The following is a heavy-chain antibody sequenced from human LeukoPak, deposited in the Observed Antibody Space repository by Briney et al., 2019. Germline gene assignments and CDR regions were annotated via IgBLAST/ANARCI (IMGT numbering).Heavy chain of an antibody. CDR1: GYSFTTYW. V-gene: IGHV5-51*01. D-gene: IGHD3-16*01. CDR2: VYPGDSDI. Sequence: GESLKISCQASGYSFTTYWIAWVRQLPGKGLEWMGRVYPGDSDITYSPSFQGQVTISADKSISTAYLQWSSLKASDTAMYYCARTRAYWDFDIWGQGTMVTVSS. CDR3: ARTRAYWDFDI. J-gene: IGHJ3*02.